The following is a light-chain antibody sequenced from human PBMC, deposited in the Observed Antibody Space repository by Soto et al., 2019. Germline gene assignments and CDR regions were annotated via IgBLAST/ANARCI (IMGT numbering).Light chain of an antibody. CDR2: GAS. V-gene: IGKV3-20*01. Sequence: EIVLTQSPGTLSLSPGERATLSCRASQGVSSTYLAWYQQKPGQAPRLLIYGASFRATGIPDRFSGSGSGTYFHLTFSRLGPEDFAVYYCQQFGGSSRTFGQGTKVEIK. CDR3: QQFGGSSRT. CDR1: QGVSSTY. J-gene: IGKJ1*01.